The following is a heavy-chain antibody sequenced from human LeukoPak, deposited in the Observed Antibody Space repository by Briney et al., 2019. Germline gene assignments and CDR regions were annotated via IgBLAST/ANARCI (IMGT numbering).Heavy chain of an antibody. V-gene: IGHV4-39*01. J-gene: IGHJ3*02. CDR3: ARHKYSSGWPPEGAFDI. Sequence: TSETLSLTCTVSGGSISNSGYYWGWIRQPPGKGLEWIGSVYYSGNTNYNPSLKNRVTISVDTSKSQFSLKLRSVTAADTAVYYCARHKYSSGWPPEGAFDIWGQGTMVTVSS. CDR2: VYYSGNT. CDR1: GGSISNSGYY. D-gene: IGHD6-19*01.